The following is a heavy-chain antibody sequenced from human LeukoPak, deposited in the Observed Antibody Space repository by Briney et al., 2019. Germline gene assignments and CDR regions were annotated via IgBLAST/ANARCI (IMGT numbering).Heavy chain of an antibody. CDR3: ARERQQDYGDYAGYFDY. J-gene: IGHJ4*02. V-gene: IGHV3-66*01. D-gene: IGHD4-17*01. CDR1: EFTVSSNY. Sequence: GGSLRLSCAASEFTVSSNYMSWVRQAPGKGLEWVSVIYSGGSTYYADSVKGRFTISRDNSKNTLYLQMNSLRAEDTAVYYCARERQQDYGDYAGYFDYWGQGTLVTVSS. CDR2: IYSGGST.